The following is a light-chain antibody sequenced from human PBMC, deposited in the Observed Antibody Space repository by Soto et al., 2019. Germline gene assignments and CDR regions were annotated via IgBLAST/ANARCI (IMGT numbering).Light chain of an antibody. Sequence: DIQMTQSPSSLSASVGDRVTITCQASQDISNYLNWYQQKPGKAPKLLIYDASNLETGVPSRFSGSGSGTDFTFTISSLQHEDIATYYCQQYDNLLRTFGGGTKVEIK. CDR3: QQYDNLLRT. J-gene: IGKJ4*01. CDR2: DAS. CDR1: QDISNY. V-gene: IGKV1-33*01.